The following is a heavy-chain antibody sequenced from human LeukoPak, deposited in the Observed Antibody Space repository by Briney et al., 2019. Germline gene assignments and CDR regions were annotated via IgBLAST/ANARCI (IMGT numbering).Heavy chain of an antibody. D-gene: IGHD5-12*01. CDR2: IYYDGST. CDR1: GGSISSYY. V-gene: IGHV4-59*08. Sequence: SETLSLTCTVSGGSISSYYWSWIRQPPGKGLEWIGYIYYDGSTNYNPSLKSRVTISVDTSKNQFSLKLNSVTAADTAVYYCARHRERLRDFDYWGQGTLVTVSS. J-gene: IGHJ4*02. CDR3: ARHRERLRDFDY.